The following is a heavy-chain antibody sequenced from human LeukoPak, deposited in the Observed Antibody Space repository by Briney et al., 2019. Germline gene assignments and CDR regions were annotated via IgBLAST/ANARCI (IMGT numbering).Heavy chain of an antibody. D-gene: IGHD4-17*01. Sequence: GGSLRLSSAASGFTFSSYAMHWVRQAPGKGLEWVAVISYDGSNKYYADSVKGRFTISRDNSKNTLYLQMNSLRAEDTAVYYCARLTLTGTFDYWGQGTLVTVSS. CDR1: GFTFSSYA. J-gene: IGHJ4*02. CDR3: ARLTLTGTFDY. V-gene: IGHV3-30*04. CDR2: ISYDGSNK.